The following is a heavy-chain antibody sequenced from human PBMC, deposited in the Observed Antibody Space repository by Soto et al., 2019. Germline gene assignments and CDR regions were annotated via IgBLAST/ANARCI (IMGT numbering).Heavy chain of an antibody. J-gene: IGHJ4*02. Sequence: PSETLSLTCTVSGGSISSYYWSWIRQPPGKGLEWIGYIYYSGSTNYNPSLKSRVTISVDTSKNQFSLKLSSVTAADTAVYFCARARYYDFIWGSYHPPYYFAYWARRTLVPVSS. D-gene: IGHD3-16*01. CDR3: ARARYYDFIWGSYHPPYYFAY. V-gene: IGHV4-59*01. CDR1: GGSISSYY. CDR2: IYYSGST.